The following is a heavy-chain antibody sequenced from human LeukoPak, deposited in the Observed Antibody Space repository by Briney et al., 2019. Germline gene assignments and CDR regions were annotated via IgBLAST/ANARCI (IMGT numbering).Heavy chain of an antibody. V-gene: IGHV3-7*01. CDR3: ARHRSGYYYYYGMDV. Sequence: PGGSLRLSCAASGFTFTTYDMSWVRQAPGKGLEWVANIKQDGSEKYYVDSVKGRFTISRDNAKNSLYLQMNSLRAEDTAVYYCARHRSGYYYYYGMDVWGQGTTVTVSS. D-gene: IGHD2-15*01. CDR2: IKQDGSEK. CDR1: GFTFTTYD. J-gene: IGHJ6*02.